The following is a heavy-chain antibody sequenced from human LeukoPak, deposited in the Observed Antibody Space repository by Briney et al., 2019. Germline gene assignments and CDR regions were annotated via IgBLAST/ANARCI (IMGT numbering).Heavy chain of an antibody. D-gene: IGHD3-22*01. J-gene: IGHJ3*02. CDR3: ARDPHYYDSSGSGDAFDI. V-gene: IGHV3-53*01. Sequence: PGRSLRLSCAASGITVSSNYMSWVRQAPGKGLEGVSAIYSGGSTYYADSVKGRFTISRDNSKNTLYLQMNSLRAEDTAVYYCARDPHYYDSSGSGDAFDIWGQGTMLTVSS. CDR1: GITVSSNY. CDR2: IYSGGST.